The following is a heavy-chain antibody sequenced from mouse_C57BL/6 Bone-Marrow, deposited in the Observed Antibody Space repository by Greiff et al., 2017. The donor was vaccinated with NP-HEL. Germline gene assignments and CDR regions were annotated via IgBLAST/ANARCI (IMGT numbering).Heavy chain of an antibody. D-gene: IGHD2-2*01. Sequence: QVQLKQSGAVLARPGASVKLSCKASGYTFTSYGISWVKQRTGQGLEWIGEIYPRSGNTYYNEKFKGKATLTADKSSSPAYMELRSLTSEDSAVYFCARSEGYRDYWGQGTTLTVSS. J-gene: IGHJ2*01. CDR3: ARSEGYRDY. CDR1: GYTFTSYG. V-gene: IGHV1-81*01. CDR2: IYPRSGNT.